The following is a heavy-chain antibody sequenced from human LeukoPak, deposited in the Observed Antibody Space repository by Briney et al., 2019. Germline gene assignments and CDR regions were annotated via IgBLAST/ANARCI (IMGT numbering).Heavy chain of an antibody. Sequence: LXXSCAAXXXXXXXXXMSXXRXAXGXXLXXVXXXXQDGSEKYYVDSVKGRFTISRDNAKNSLYLQMNSLRAEDTAVYYCARDLSSGWQRHPGWFDPWGQGTLVTVSS. CDR3: ARDLSSGWQRHPGWFDP. V-gene: IGHV3-7*01. D-gene: IGHD6-19*01. CDR2: XXQDGSEK. CDR1: XXXXXXXX. J-gene: IGHJ5*02.